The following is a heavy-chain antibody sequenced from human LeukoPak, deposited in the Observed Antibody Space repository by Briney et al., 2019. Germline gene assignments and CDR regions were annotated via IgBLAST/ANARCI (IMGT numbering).Heavy chain of an antibody. CDR1: GYTFTGYY. CDR3: ARDEADAEFDI. Sequence: APVKVSCKASGYTFTGYYMHWVRQAPGQGLEWMGRINPNSGGTNYAQKFQGRVTMTRDTSISTAYMELSRLRSDDTAVCYCARDEADAEFDIWGQGTMVTVSS. J-gene: IGHJ3*02. V-gene: IGHV1-2*06. CDR2: INPNSGGT.